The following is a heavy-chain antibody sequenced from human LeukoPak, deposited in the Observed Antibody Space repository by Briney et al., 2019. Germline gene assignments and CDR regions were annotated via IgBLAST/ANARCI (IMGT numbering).Heavy chain of an antibody. CDR2: ISAYNGNT. CDR3: ARVRASYSSSWLSYYYMDV. CDR1: GYTFNSYG. J-gene: IGHJ6*03. Sequence: ASVKVSCKASGYTFNSYGISWVRQAPGQGLEWMGWISAYNGNTNYAQKLQGRVTMTTDTSTSTAYMELRSLRFDDTAVYYCARVRASYSSSWLSYYYMDVWGKGTTVTVSS. V-gene: IGHV1-18*01. D-gene: IGHD6-13*01.